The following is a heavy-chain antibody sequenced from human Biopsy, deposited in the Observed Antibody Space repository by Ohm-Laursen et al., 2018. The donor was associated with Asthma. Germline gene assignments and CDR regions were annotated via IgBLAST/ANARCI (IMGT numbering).Heavy chain of an antibody. CDR3: SRAGQCSSTSCYNPGWFDL. J-gene: IGHJ5*02. V-gene: IGHV4-34*01. Sequence: GTLSLTCAVYGGSFSGYYWSWIRQPPGKGLEWIGEINHSGSTNYNPSLKSRVTISVDTSKNQFSLKLSSVTAADTAVYYFSRAGQCSSTSCYNPGWFDLWGQGTLVTVSS. CDR2: INHSGST. CDR1: GGSFSGYY. D-gene: IGHD2-2*01.